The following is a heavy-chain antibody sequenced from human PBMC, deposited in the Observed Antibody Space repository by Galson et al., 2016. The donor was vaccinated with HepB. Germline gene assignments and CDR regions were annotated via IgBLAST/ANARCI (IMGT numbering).Heavy chain of an antibody. J-gene: IGHJ4*02. D-gene: IGHD3-22*01. V-gene: IGHV1-3*01. CDR3: ARGLSNFYYDSSGYYYAY. Sequence: SVKVSCKASGYRFTTYSIHWVRQAPGQGLEWMGWTNAGNGNTKLSEKFQARVAISTDTSATTAYMELNNLTSEDTAVYYCARGLSNFYYDSSGYYYAYWGQGTLVTVSS. CDR1: GYRFTTYS. CDR2: TNAGNGNT.